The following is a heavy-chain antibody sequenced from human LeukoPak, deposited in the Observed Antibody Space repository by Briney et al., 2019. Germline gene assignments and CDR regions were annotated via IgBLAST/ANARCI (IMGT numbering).Heavy chain of an antibody. CDR2: ISGSGGST. V-gene: IGHV3-23*01. J-gene: IGHJ4*02. D-gene: IGHD3-10*01. CDR1: GFTFSSYA. CDR3: AKVYYYGSGRLGTTDY. Sequence: GGSLRLSCAASGFTFSSYAMSWVRQAPGKGLEWVSAISGSGGSTYYADSVKGRFTISRDNSKNTLYLQMNSLRAEDTAVCYCAKVYYYGSGRLGTTDYWGQGTLVTVSS.